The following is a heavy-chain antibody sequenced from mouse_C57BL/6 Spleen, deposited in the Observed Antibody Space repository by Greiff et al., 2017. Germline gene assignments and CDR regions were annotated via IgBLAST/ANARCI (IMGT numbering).Heavy chain of an antibody. CDR3: ARHSNDYAMDY. Sequence: VQLQQSGPELVKPGASVKISCKASGYAFSSSWMNWVKQRPGKGLEWIGRIYPGDGDTNYNGKFKGKATLTADQSSSTAYMQLSSLTFEDSAVYFCARHSNDYAMDYWGQGTSVTVSS. CDR1: GYAFSSSW. V-gene: IGHV1-82*01. CDR2: IYPGDGDT. J-gene: IGHJ4*01. D-gene: IGHD2-5*01.